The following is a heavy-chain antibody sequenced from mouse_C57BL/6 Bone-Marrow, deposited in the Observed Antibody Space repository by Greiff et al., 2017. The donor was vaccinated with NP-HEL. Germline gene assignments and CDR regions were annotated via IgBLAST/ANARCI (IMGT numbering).Heavy chain of an antibody. J-gene: IGHJ2*01. CDR1: GYTFTSYW. CDR3: AREGIFYYGNYRGFDY. Sequence: QVQLQQPGAELVKPGASVKLSCKASGYTFTSYWMHWVKQRPGQGLEWIGMIHPNSGSTNYNEKFKSKATLTVDKSSSTAYMQISSLTSEDSAVYYCAREGIFYYGNYRGFDYWGQGTTLTVSS. V-gene: IGHV1-64*01. D-gene: IGHD2-1*01. CDR2: IHPNSGST.